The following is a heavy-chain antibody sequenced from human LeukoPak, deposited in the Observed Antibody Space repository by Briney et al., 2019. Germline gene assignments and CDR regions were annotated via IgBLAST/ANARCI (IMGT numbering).Heavy chain of an antibody. J-gene: IGHJ4*02. Sequence: SETLSLTCIVSGDSIRSGNHWWTWLRQLPGKGLEWIGYIYYSGSVTYNSYLKSRVTISVDTSNNQFSLKLNSVTAADTAVYYCARCAPYSSAFDYWGQGTLVTVSS. CDR1: GDSIRSGNHW. D-gene: IGHD6-25*01. CDR2: IYYSGSV. CDR3: ARCAPYSSAFDY. V-gene: IGHV4-31*03.